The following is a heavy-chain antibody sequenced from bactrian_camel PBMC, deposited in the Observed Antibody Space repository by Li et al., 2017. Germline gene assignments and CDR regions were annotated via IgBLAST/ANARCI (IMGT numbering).Heavy chain of an antibody. CDR3: AAVVPPRYRDHVGPGC. D-gene: IGHD4*01. CDR1: GHTYSNYC. CDR2: AYTAGDST. J-gene: IGHJ6*01. Sequence: HVQLVESGGGSVQAGGSLRLSCVASGHTYSNYCMAWFRRAPGKEREGVASAYTAGDSTYYADSVKGRFTISQDNAKVYLQMNNLKPEDTSVYHCAAVVPPRYRDHVGPGCWDKGTQVTVS. V-gene: IGHV3S1*01.